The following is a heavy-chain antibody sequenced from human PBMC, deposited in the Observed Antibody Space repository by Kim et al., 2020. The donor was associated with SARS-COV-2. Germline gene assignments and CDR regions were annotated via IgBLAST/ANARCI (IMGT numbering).Heavy chain of an antibody. CDR3: ARRAAGVDW. V-gene: IGHV4-34*01. J-gene: IGHJ4*02. Sequence: GRTNYNPSLESRVTLSVDPAKNQFALRLSSVTAADTAVYFCARRAAGVDWWGQGTPVTVSS. CDR2: GRT.